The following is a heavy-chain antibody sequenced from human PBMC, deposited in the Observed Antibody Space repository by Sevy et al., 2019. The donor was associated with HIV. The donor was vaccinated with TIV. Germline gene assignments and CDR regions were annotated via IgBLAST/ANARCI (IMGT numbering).Heavy chain of an antibody. J-gene: IGHJ5*02. CDR3: ASKGGACDIGFDP. Sequence: GGSLRLSCAASGFTFSSYEMTWVRQTPGKGLEWVSSISSSGTTIYYGDSVEGRFTNSRDNPKNPPYLQMNSLRAEGTAVYYWASKGGACDIGFDPWGQRTLVTVSS. CDR2: ISSSGTTI. V-gene: IGHV3-48*03. D-gene: IGHD2-15*01. CDR1: GFTFSSYE.